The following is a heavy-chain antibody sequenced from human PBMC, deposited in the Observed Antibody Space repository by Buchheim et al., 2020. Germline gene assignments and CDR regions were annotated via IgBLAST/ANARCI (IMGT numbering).Heavy chain of an antibody. CDR3: ARAPSTYYDILTDFRLKGYGMDV. V-gene: IGHV4-31*03. Sequence: QVQLQGSGPGLVKPSQTLSLTCTVSGGSISSGGYYWSWIRQHPGKGLEWIGYIYYSGSTYYNPSLKSRVTISVDTSKNQFSLKLSSVTAADTAVYYCARAPSTYYDILTDFRLKGYGMDVWGQGTT. CDR1: GGSISSGGYY. D-gene: IGHD3-9*01. CDR2: IYYSGST. J-gene: IGHJ6*02.